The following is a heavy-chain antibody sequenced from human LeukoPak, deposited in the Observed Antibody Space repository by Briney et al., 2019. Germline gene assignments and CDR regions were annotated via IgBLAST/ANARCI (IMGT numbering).Heavy chain of an antibody. CDR2: ISYDGSNK. CDR3: ARPPGEYCSSTSCYGGYYGMDV. Sequence: GGSLRLSCAASGFIFSNYGMNWVRQAPGKGLEWVAVISYDGSNKYYADSVKGRFTISRDNSKNTLYLQMNSLRAEDTAVYYCARPPGEYCSSTSCYGGYYGMDVWGQGTTVTVSS. D-gene: IGHD2-2*01. CDR1: GFIFSNYG. J-gene: IGHJ6*02. V-gene: IGHV3-30*03.